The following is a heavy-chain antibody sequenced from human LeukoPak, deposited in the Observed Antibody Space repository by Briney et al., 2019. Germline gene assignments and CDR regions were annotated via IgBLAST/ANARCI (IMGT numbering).Heavy chain of an antibody. J-gene: IGHJ5*02. V-gene: IGHV1-2*02. CDR1: GYTFTGYY. D-gene: IGHD4-17*01. CDR2: INPNSGGT. Sequence: ASVKVSCKASGYTFTGYYMHWVRQAPGQGLEWMGWINPNSGGTNYAQKFQGRVTMTRDTSISTAYMELSRLRSDDTAVYYCARGQHDYGGKNWFDPWGQGALVTVSS. CDR3: ARGQHDYGGKNWFDP.